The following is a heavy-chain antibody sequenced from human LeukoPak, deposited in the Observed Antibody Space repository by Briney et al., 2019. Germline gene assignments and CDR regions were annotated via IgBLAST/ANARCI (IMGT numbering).Heavy chain of an antibody. CDR2: ITPVIDSA. CDR1: GGTFRSHI. Sequence: GASVKVSCKTSGGTFRSHIFSWVRRAPGQGLEWMGSITPVIDSARYAQKFQDRITITADTSTGTAYLHLSSLTSEDTAIYYCTRVNLRGSQYNWFDPWGQGTLVTVSS. CDR3: TRVNLRGSQYNWFDP. V-gene: IGHV1-69*08. J-gene: IGHJ5*02. D-gene: IGHD1-26*01.